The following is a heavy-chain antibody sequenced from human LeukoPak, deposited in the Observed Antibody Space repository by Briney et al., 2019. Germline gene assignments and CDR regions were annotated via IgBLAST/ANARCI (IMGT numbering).Heavy chain of an antibody. CDR3: VRGYSYAPDY. CDR2: INWNGGST. CDR1: GFTFDDYC. Sequence: GGSLRLSCAASGFTFDDYCMRWVRHAPGKRLEWVSGINWNGGSTDYADSVKGRFTISRDNAKNSLYLQMNSLRPEDTALYYCVRGYSYAPDYWGQGTLVTVSS. J-gene: IGHJ4*02. D-gene: IGHD5-18*01. V-gene: IGHV3-20*04.